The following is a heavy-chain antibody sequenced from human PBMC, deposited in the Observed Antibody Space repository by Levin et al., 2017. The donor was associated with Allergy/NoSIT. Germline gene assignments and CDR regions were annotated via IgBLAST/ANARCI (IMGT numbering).Heavy chain of an antibody. J-gene: IGHJ6*02. CDR3: TRAFSTGWYGEVDV. D-gene: IGHD6-19*01. V-gene: IGHV3-49*03. CDR2: IRTQRNGGTP. CDR1: GFRFGDYV. Sequence: RSGGSLRLSCTGSGFRFGDYVMTWIRQAPGKGLEWLGFIRTQRNGGTPEYAASVKDRFSISRDDSRSTAFLHMNTLKIEDTGVYFCTRAFSTGWYGEVDVWGQGTTVTVSS.